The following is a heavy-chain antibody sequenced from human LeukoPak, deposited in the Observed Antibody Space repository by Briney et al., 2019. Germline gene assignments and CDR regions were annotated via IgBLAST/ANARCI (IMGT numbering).Heavy chain of an antibody. V-gene: IGHV1-8*01. CDR1: GYTFASYD. J-gene: IGHJ4*02. CDR2: MNANSGNT. Sequence: ASVKVSCKASGYTFASYDINWVRQATGQGLEWMGWMNANSGNTGYAQKFQGRVTMTRNTSISTAYMELSSLRSDDTAVYYCARVASRSAGSCYLYGGQGTLVTVFS. CDR3: ARVASRSAGSCYLY. D-gene: IGHD2-15*01.